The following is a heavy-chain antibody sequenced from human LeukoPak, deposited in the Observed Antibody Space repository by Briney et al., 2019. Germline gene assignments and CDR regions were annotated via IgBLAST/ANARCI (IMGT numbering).Heavy chain of an antibody. D-gene: IGHD3-10*01. CDR1: GGSISSGGYY. CDR2: IYHSGST. CDR3: ARGWFGELRAFDI. V-gene: IGHV4-30-2*01. Sequence: PSETLSLTCTVSGGSISSGGYYWSWIRQPPGKGLEWIGYIYHSGSTYYNPSLKSRVTISVDRSKNQFSLKLSSVTAADTAVYYCARGWFGELRAFDIWGQGTMVTVSS. J-gene: IGHJ3*02.